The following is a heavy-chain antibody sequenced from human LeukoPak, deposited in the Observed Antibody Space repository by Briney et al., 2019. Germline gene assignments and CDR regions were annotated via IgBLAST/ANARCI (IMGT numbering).Heavy chain of an antibody. V-gene: IGHV1-18*01. CDR2: ISTYSGST. Sequence: ASVKVSCKASGYTFTNYDFSWVRQAPGQGLEWMGWISTYSGSTNYAQKLQGRVTMTTDASTSTAYMELRSLSSDDTAVYYCARQGYGGNPQGAADYWGQGTLVTVSS. CDR3: ARQGYGGNPQGAADY. D-gene: IGHD4-23*01. CDR1: GYTFTNYD. J-gene: IGHJ4*02.